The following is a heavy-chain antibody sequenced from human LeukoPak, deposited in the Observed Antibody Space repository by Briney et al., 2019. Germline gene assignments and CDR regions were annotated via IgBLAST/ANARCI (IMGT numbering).Heavy chain of an antibody. D-gene: IGHD2-2*01. CDR1: GFTFDDYA. J-gene: IGHJ4*02. Sequence: GRSLRLSCAASGFTFDDYAMHWVRQAPGKGLEWVSGISWNSGSIGYADSVKGRFTISRDNAKNSLYLQMNSLRAEDTAVYYCAQYQLPPSYFDYWGQGTLVTVSS. CDR2: ISWNSGSI. CDR3: AQYQLPPSYFDY. V-gene: IGHV3-9*01.